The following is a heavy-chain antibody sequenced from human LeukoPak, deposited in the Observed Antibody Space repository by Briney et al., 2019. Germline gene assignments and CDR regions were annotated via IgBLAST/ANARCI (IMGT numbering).Heavy chain of an antibody. Sequence: PGGSLRLSCAASGFTVSGNYMSWVRQAPGKGLEWVSLIYSGGTTYYADSVKGRFTISRDNSKNTLYLQMNSLRAEDTAVYYCARAQYYDILTGEDYWGQGTLVTVSS. CDR2: IYSGGTT. CDR1: GFTVSGNY. D-gene: IGHD3-9*01. V-gene: IGHV3-53*01. CDR3: ARAQYYDILTGEDY. J-gene: IGHJ4*02.